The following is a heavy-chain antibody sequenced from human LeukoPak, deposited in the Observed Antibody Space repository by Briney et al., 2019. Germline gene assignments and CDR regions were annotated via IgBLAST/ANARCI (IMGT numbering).Heavy chain of an antibody. D-gene: IGHD6-13*01. J-gene: IGHJ4*02. Sequence: SETLSLTCTVSGGSISSGDYYWSWIRQPPGKGLEWIGYIYYSGSTYYNPSLKSRVTISVDTSKNQFSLKLSSVTAADTAVYYCASQSIAAAGLDYWGQGTLVTVSS. V-gene: IGHV4-30-4*01. CDR3: ASQSIAAAGLDY. CDR2: IYYSGST. CDR1: GGSISSGDYY.